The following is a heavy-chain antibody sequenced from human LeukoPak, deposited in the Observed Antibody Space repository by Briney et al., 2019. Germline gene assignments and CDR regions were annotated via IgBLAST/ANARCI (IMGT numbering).Heavy chain of an antibody. V-gene: IGHV1-69*05. J-gene: IGHJ6*03. Sequence: ASVKVSCKASGGTFSSYAISWVRQAPGQGLEWMGGIIPIFGTANYAQKFQGRVTITTDESTSTAYMELSSLRSEDTAVYYCARLGMTTVTRSYYYYMDVWGKGTTVTVSS. CDR3: ARLGMTTVTRSYYYYMDV. CDR1: GGTFSSYA. D-gene: IGHD4-11*01. CDR2: IIPIFGTA.